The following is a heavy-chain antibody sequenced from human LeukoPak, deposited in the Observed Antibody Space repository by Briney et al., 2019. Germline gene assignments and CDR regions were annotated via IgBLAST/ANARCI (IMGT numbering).Heavy chain of an antibody. D-gene: IGHD7-27*01. Sequence: GGSLRLSCAASGFTFSSYGMSWVRQAPGKGLEWVSAISGSGGSTYYADSVKGRFTISRDNSKNTLYLQMNSLRAEDTAVYYCARALGYGAAYYFDYWGQGTLVTVSS. CDR3: ARALGYGAAYYFDY. V-gene: IGHV3-23*01. J-gene: IGHJ4*02. CDR2: ISGSGGST. CDR1: GFTFSSYG.